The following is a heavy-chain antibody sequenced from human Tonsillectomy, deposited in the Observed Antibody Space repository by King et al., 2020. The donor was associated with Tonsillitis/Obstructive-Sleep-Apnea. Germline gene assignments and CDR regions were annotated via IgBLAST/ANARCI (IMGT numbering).Heavy chain of an antibody. V-gene: IGHV3-30*18. CDR1: GFTFTTYG. J-gene: IGHJ6*03. Sequence: HVQLVESGGGVVQPGRSLRLSCAVSGFTFTTYGMHWVRQAPGKGLEWVALISYDGSNKYYADSVKGRFTISRDNFKNTLSLQMNSLRGEDTAVYYCAKDLWELPPHYYSYYMDVWGKGTTVTVSS. CDR2: ISYDGSNK. CDR3: AKDLWELPPHYYSYYMDV. D-gene: IGHD1-26*01.